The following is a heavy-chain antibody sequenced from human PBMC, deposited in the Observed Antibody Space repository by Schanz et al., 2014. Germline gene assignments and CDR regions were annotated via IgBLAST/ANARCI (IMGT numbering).Heavy chain of an antibody. Sequence: QVQLLESGGGLVRPGGSLRLSCAASGFTFSDYYMSWIRQAPGKGLEWIAEINHGGSTNYNPSLKSRVTISVDTSKNQFSLKLSSVTAADTAVYYCAREPLSGYNWFDPWGQGSLVTVSS. CDR2: INHGGST. V-gene: IGHV4-34*09. J-gene: IGHJ5*02. CDR1: GFTFSDYY. CDR3: AREPLSGYNWFDP. D-gene: IGHD6-25*01.